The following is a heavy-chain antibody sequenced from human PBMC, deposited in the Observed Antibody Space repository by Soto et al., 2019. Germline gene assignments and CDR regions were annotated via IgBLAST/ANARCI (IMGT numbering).Heavy chain of an antibody. D-gene: IGHD6-13*01. CDR3: ARPIAAALSWFDP. CDR1: GYTFTSYY. CDR2: INPSGGST. V-gene: IGHV1-46*01. Sequence: ASVKVSCKASGYTFTSYYMHWVRQAPGQGLEWMGIINPSGGSTSYAQKFQGRATMTRDTSTSTVYMELSSLRSEDTAVYYCARPIAAALSWFDPWGQGTLVTVSS. J-gene: IGHJ5*02.